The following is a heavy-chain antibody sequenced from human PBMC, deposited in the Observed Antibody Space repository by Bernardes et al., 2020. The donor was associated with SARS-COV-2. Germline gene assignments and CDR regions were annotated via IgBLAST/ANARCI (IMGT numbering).Heavy chain of an antibody. J-gene: IGHJ4*02. V-gene: IGHV6-1*01. CDR3: ARGAGEFDS. CDR1: GDSPSSRNTA. D-gene: IGHD3-16*01. CDR2: TYYRSRWYN. Sequence: SQSPSLTPAISGDSPSSRNTAWSWTSQSPSGGLEWLGRTYYRSRWYNECAVSVKSRITINPDTSKNQVSLHLSSVTPEDTAVYFCARGAGEFDSWGQGTLVTVSS.